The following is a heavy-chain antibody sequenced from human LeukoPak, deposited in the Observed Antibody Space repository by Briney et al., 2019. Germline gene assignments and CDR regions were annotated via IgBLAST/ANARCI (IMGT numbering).Heavy chain of an antibody. V-gene: IGHV4-38-2*01. D-gene: IGHD5-12*01. CDR1: GYSISSGYY. Sequence: SETLSLTCAVSGYSISSGYYWGWIRQPPGEGLEWIGSIYHSGSTYYNPSLKSRVTISVDTSKNQFSLKLSSVTAADTAVYYCARFQASGYALYGDYWGQGTLVTVSS. CDR2: IYHSGST. J-gene: IGHJ4*02. CDR3: ARFQASGYALYGDY.